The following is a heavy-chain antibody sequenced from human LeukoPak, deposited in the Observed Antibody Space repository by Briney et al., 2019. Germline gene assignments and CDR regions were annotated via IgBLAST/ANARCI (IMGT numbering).Heavy chain of an antibody. D-gene: IGHD7-27*01. V-gene: IGHV1-2*02. CDR1: GYSFTGSY. Sequence: ASVTVPCTTSGYSFTGSYIHWVRQAPGQGLEWMGWINPHSGGSNSAQKFQGRVTMTTDTSTTTAYMQLSRLRSDDTAVYYCTRVVGFATGWACDYWGQGTLVTVSS. J-gene: IGHJ4*02. CDR3: TRVVGFATGWACDY. CDR2: INPHSGGS.